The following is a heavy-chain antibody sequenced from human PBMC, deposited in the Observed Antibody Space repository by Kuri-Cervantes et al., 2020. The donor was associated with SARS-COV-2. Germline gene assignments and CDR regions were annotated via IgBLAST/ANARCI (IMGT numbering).Heavy chain of an antibody. CDR1: GFSPSTSGMR. CDR3: ARSTTGFTAMVTDYFDY. Sequence: CPTLVKHTQSLTLTCTFLGFSPSTSGMRVSWIRQPPGKALEWLARIDWDDDKFYSTSLKTRLTISKDTSKNQVVLTMTNMDPVDTATYYCARSTTGFTAMVTDYFDYWGQGTLVTVSS. J-gene: IGHJ4*02. V-gene: IGHV2-70*04. CDR2: IDWDDDK. D-gene: IGHD5-18*01.